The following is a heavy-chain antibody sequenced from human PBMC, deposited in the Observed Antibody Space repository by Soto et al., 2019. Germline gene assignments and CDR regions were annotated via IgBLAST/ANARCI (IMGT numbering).Heavy chain of an antibody. CDR1: GFTFSSYG. J-gene: IGHJ4*02. Sequence: QVQLVESGGGVVQPGRSLRLSCAASGFTFSSYGMHWVRQAPGKGLEWVAVISYDGSNKYYADSVKGRVTISRDNSKNTLDLQMNSLRAEDTAVYYCAKGGPDIVATMIVYLDYWGQGTLVTVAS. D-gene: IGHD5-12*01. V-gene: IGHV3-30*18. CDR3: AKGGPDIVATMIVYLDY. CDR2: ISYDGSNK.